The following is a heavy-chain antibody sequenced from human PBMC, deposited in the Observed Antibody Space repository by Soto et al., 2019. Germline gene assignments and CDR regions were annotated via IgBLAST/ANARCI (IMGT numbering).Heavy chain of an antibody. CDR1: GHTLTELS. J-gene: IGHJ5*02. D-gene: IGHD3-3*01. V-gene: IGHV1-24*01. CDR2: FDPEGGEA. Sequence: ASVKVSCKISGHTLTELSIHWVRQAPGKGLGWMGGFDPEGGEAIYAQKWHGRVTVTEDTVTGTAYMELRGLKSDDTAVYYCARGQRFSDWFDPWGQGTLVTVSS. CDR3: ARGQRFSDWFDP.